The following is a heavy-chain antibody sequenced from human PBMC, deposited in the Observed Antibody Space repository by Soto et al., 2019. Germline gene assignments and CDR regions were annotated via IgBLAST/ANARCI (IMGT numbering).Heavy chain of an antibody. D-gene: IGHD6-6*01. J-gene: IGHJ5*02. CDR2: IYPGDSDT. Sequence: GESLKISCKGSGYSFTSYWIGWVRQMPGKGLEWMGIIYPGDSDTRYSPSFQGQVTISADKSISTAYLQWSSRKASDTAMYSCARRGATAARPRSDWFEPWGQGTLVTVSS. CDR3: ARRGATAARPRSDWFEP. V-gene: IGHV5-51*01. CDR1: GYSFTSYW.